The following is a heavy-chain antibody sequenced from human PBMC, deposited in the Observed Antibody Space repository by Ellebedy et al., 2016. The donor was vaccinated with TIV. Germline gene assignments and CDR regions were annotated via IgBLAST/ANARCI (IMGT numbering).Heavy chain of an antibody. V-gene: IGHV4-39*07. J-gene: IGHJ6*02. CDR2: VYDTGST. CDR3: ARVQTVDYEFWSGQDDYYIMDV. D-gene: IGHD3-3*01. CDR1: GGSISRSSYY. Sequence: SETLSLTCTVSGGSISRSSYYWGWIRQPPGKGLEWIGEVYDTGSTNYNPSLKSRVTISLDTSKHQFSLKLNSMTAADTGVYYCARVQTVDYEFWSGQDDYYIMDVWGPGTTVTVSS.